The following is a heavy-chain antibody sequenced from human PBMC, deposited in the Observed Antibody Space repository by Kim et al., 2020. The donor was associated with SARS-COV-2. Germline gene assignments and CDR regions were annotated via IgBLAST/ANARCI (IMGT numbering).Heavy chain of an antibody. CDR1: GFTFSSYA. CDR2: ISGSGGST. Sequence: GGSLRLSCAASGFTFSSYAMSWVRQAPGKGLEWVSAISGSGGSTYYADSVKGRFTISRDNSKNTLYLQMNSLRAEDTAVYYCAKGPTYYYGSGSYLFDYWGQGTLVTVSS. J-gene: IGHJ4*02. CDR3: AKGPTYYYGSGSYLFDY. V-gene: IGHV3-23*01. D-gene: IGHD3-10*01.